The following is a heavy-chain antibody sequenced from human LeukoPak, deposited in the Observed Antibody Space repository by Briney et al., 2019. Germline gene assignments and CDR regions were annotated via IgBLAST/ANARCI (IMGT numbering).Heavy chain of an antibody. CDR3: ARSSYSSSWYSDY. Sequence: PGGSLRLSCAASGFTFSSYGMHWVRQAPGKGLEWVAVIWYDGSNKYYADSVKGRFTIPRDNSKNTLYLQMNSLRAEDTAVYYCARSSYSSSWYSDYWGQGTLVTVPS. CDR2: IWYDGSNK. V-gene: IGHV3-33*01. CDR1: GFTFSSYG. D-gene: IGHD6-13*01. J-gene: IGHJ4*02.